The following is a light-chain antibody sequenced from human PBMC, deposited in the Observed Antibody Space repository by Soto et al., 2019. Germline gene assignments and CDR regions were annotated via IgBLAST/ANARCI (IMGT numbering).Light chain of an antibody. CDR3: QQYNNRRPDT. V-gene: IGKV3-15*01. CDR1: QSVNTK. J-gene: IGKJ2*01. Sequence: EIVMTQSPATLSVSPGERATLSCRASQSVNTKFPWYQQKPGQAPRLLIYGASTRVAGIPARFSGSGYGTAFSLPISSLQSEDFAVYYCQQYNNRRPDTLGQGTKLEIK. CDR2: GAS.